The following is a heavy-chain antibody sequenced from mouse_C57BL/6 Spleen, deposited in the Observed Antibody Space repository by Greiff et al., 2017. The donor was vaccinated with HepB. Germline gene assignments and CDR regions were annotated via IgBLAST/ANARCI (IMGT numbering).Heavy chain of an antibody. CDR3: ARSKYYGSSTGYFDV. CDR1: GYTFTSYW. Sequence: QVQLQQPGAELVRPGSSVKLSCKASGYTFTSYWMHWVKQRPIQGLEWIGNIDPSDSETHYNQKFKDKATLTVDKSSSTAYMQLSSLTSEESAVYYCARSKYYGSSTGYFDVWGTGTTVTVSS. J-gene: IGHJ1*03. CDR2: IDPSDSET. V-gene: IGHV1-52*01. D-gene: IGHD1-1*01.